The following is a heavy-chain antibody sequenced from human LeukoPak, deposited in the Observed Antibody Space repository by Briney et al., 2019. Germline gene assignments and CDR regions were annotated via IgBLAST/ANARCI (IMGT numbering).Heavy chain of an antibody. CDR1: GGSFSSYY. CDR2: IYTSGST. V-gene: IGHV4-4*07. CDR3: ARDRSPTYYYGSGSYPFSGFDP. D-gene: IGHD3-10*01. Sequence: SETLSLTCAVYGGSFSSYYWSWIRQPAGKGLEWIGRIYTSGSTNYNPSLKSRVTMSVDTSKNQFSLKLSSVTAADTAVYYCARDRSPTYYYGSGSYPFSGFDPWGQGTLVTVSS. J-gene: IGHJ5*02.